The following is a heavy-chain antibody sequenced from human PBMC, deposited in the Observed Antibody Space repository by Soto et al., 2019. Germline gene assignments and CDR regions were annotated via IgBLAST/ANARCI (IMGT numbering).Heavy chain of an antibody. J-gene: IGHJ4*02. CDR2: ISGSGGST. D-gene: IGHD2-21*01. V-gene: IGHV3-23*01. Sequence: GGSLRLSCAASGFTFSSYAMSWVRQAPGKGLEWVSAISGSGGSTYYADSVKGRFTISRDNSKNTLYLQMNSLRAEDTAVYYCAKHNTVVIGRAGPYYFDYWGQGTLVTVSS. CDR1: GFTFSSYA. CDR3: AKHNTVVIGRAGPYYFDY.